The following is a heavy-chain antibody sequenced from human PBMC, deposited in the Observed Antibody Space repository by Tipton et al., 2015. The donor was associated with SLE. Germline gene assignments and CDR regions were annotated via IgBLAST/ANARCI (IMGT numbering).Heavy chain of an antibody. D-gene: IGHD2/OR15-2a*01. CDR1: GFTFSSYA. CDR2: ISYDGSNK. V-gene: IGHV3-30*04. J-gene: IGHJ4*02. Sequence: QLVQSGGGLVQPGGSLRLSCAASGFTFSSYAMHWVRQAPGKGLEWVAVISYDGSNKYYADSVKGRFTISRDNSKNTLYLQMNSLRAEDTAVYYCAGELLDSFAFWGQGTLVTVSS. CDR3: AGELLDSFAF.